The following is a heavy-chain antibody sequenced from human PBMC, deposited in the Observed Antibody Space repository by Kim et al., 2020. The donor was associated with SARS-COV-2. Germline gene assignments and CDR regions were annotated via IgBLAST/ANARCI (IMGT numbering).Heavy chain of an antibody. CDR2: IYYTGST. J-gene: IGHJ6*02. V-gene: IGHV4-39*07. CDR1: GGSVSSTTYY. Sequence: SETLSLTCTVSGGSVSSTTYYWGWIRQPPGKGLEWIGSIYYTGSTYYNPSLKSRVTISVDTSKNQFSLKLSSVTAADTAVYYCARDSRYYYYGMDVWGQG. CDR3: ARDSRYYYYGMDV. D-gene: IGHD1-20*01.